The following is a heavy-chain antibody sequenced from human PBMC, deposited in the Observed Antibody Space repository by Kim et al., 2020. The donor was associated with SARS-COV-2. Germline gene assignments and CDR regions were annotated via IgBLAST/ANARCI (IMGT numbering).Heavy chain of an antibody. CDR2: IIPFSATA. CDR3: ARSSGYDSSYYYGLDV. D-gene: IGHD5-12*01. Sequence: SVKVSCRASGGTFSRNGISWVRQAPGQGLDWMGGIIPFSATANYAQKFQGRVTITADESISTVHMELSRLKSEDTAVYYCARSSGYDSSYYYGLDVWGQGTTGTVSS. V-gene: IGHV1-69*13. CDR1: GGTFSRNG. J-gene: IGHJ6*02.